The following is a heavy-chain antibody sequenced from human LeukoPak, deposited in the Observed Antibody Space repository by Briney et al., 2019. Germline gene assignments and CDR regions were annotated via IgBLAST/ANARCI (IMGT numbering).Heavy chain of an antibody. CDR2: IYSSGST. CDR1: GGSINSYY. CDR3: ARGGKATVLTM. D-gene: IGHD4-11*01. V-gene: IGHV4-4*07. J-gene: IGHJ4*02. Sequence: SETLSLTCTVSGGSINSYYWSWIRQPAGKGLEWIGRIYSSGSTNYNPSLKSRVSMSVDTSKNQFSLKSTSVTAADTALYYCARGGKATVLTMWGQGILVTVSS.